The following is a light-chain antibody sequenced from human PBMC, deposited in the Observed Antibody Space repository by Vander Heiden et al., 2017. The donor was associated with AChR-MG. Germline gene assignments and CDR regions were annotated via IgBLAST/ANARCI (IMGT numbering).Light chain of an antibody. CDR1: QSVDSIF. CDR2: SAS. CDR3: QQYGSTPIT. Sequence: EVVLTQSPDTLSLSPGERATLSCRASQSVDSIFLAWYQQKPAQAPRLLIYSASNRATGIPDRFSGSGSGTDFTLTISRLEPEDFTVYYCQQYGSTPITFGQGTRLEIK. J-gene: IGKJ5*01. V-gene: IGKV3-20*01.